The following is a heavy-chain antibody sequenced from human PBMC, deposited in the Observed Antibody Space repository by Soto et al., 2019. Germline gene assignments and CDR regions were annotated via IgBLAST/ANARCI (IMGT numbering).Heavy chain of an antibody. D-gene: IGHD4-17*01. J-gene: IGHJ6*02. V-gene: IGHV1-69*13. Sequence: SVKVSCKASGGTSSSYAVSCVRQAPGQGLEWMGGIIPIFGTANYAQKFQGRVTITADESTSTAYMELSSLRSEDTAVYYCARGRHYGYYYYGMDVWGQGTTVTVSS. CDR1: GGTSSSYA. CDR2: IIPIFGTA. CDR3: ARGRHYGYYYYGMDV.